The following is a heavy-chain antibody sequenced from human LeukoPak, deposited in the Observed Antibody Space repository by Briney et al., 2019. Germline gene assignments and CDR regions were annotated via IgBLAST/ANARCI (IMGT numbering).Heavy chain of an antibody. Sequence: SETLSLTCAVYGGSLSSYYWGWIRQPPGKGLEWIGSIYYSGSTYYNPSLKSRVTISVDTSKNQFSLKLSSVTAADTAVYYCARNGYSYGYYYYYYMDVWGKGTTVTVSS. CDR3: ARNGYSYGYYYYYYMDV. V-gene: IGHV4-39*07. CDR1: GGSLSSYY. J-gene: IGHJ6*03. D-gene: IGHD5-18*01. CDR2: IYYSGST.